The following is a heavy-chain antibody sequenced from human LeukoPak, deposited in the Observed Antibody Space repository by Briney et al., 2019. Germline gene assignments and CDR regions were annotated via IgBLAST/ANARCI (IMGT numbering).Heavy chain of an antibody. CDR1: GFTFDDYA. J-gene: IGHJ4*02. D-gene: IGHD6-19*01. CDR3: AKGASSGWSPYFDY. Sequence: GGSLRLSCAASGFTFDDYAMHWVRQAPGKGLEWGSGISWNSGSIGYADSVKGRFTISRDNAKNSLYLQMNSLRAEDTALYYCAKGASSGWSPYFDYWGQGTLVTVSS. CDR2: ISWNSGSI. V-gene: IGHV3-9*01.